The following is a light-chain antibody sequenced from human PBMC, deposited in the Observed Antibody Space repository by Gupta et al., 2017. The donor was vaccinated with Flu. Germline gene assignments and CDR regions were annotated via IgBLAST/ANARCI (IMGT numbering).Light chain of an antibody. Sequence: ATLFLSPGESATLSCRATESIRTYLAWYKQKPGQIPRLLIFDASNRDTGVPFRFSGSGSGTYFTLTINSLELEDFAVYYCRQRGTWPPSTFGQWTKVEIK. CDR2: DAS. CDR3: RQRGTWPPST. V-gene: IGKV3-11*01. J-gene: IGKJ2*01. CDR1: ESIRTY.